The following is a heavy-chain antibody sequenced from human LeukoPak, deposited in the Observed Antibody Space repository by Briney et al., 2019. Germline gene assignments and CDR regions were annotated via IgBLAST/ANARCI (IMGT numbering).Heavy chain of an antibody. J-gene: IGHJ6*03. CDR3: ARASSHSLGYYYCMDV. Sequence: SETLSLTCTVSGGSISSYYWSWIRQPAGKGLEWIGRIYTSGSTNYNPSLKSRVTMSVDTPKNQFSLKLSSVTAADTAVYYCARASSHSLGYYYCMDVWGKGTTVTISS. D-gene: IGHD5-18*01. CDR1: GGSISSYY. CDR2: IYTSGST. V-gene: IGHV4-4*07.